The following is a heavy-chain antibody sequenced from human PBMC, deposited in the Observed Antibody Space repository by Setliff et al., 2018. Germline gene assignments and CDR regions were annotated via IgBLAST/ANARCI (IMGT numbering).Heavy chain of an antibody. CDR3: ATPALSSIDY. CDR1: GFTFSDYY. V-gene: IGHV3-11*01. Sequence: PGGSLRLSCAASGFTFSDYYMSWIRQAPGRGLELVSYITRSGDAMYYTDSVKGRFTISRDNAKNSLYLQMNSLRAEDTAVYYCATPALSSIDYWGQGTLVTVSS. CDR2: ITRSGDAM. D-gene: IGHD2-2*01. J-gene: IGHJ4*02.